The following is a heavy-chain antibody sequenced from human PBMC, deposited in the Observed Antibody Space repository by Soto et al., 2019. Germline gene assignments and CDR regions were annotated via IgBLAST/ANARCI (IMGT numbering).Heavy chain of an antibody. V-gene: IGHV4-59*01. J-gene: IGHJ6*02. Sequence: PSETLSLTCTVSGGSITSSYWSWIRRPPGKGLEWIACIYGTGISGYTPSTSYNPSLKSRVTMSVDTSKSQFSLKLTSVTAADTAVYYCARGEDAFFYYGLDVWGQGITVTVSS. CDR2: IYGTGISGYTPST. CDR1: GGSITSSY. CDR3: ARGEDAFFYYGLDV.